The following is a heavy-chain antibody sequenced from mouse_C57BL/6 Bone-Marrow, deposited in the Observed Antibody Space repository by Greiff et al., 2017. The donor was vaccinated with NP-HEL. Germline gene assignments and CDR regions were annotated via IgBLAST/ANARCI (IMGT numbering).Heavy chain of an antibody. CDR1: GFTFSDYY. D-gene: IGHD3-3*01. V-gene: IGHV5-12*01. Sequence: EVKLMESGGGLVQPGGSLKLSCAASGFTFSDYYMYWVRQTPEKRLEWVAYISNGGGSTYYPDTVKGRFTISRDNAKNTLDLQMSRLKSEDTAMYYCARRDWAMDYWGQGTSVTVSS. J-gene: IGHJ4*01. CDR3: ARRDWAMDY. CDR2: ISNGGGST.